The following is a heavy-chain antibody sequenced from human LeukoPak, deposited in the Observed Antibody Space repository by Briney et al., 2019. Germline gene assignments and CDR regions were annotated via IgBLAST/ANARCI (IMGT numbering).Heavy chain of an antibody. CDR3: ARDLSHQYSGMDL. CDR1: GFTFSKSG. CDR2: IWFDGRHE. J-gene: IGHJ6*02. Sequence: GGSLRLSCAASGFTFSKSGMHWVRQAPGKGLEWVANIWFDGRHEKYADSVEGRLTISRDNSQQTLYLQMNSLRAEDTAVYYCARDLSHQYSGMDLWGLGTSVTVSS. D-gene: IGHD3-10*01. V-gene: IGHV3-33*01.